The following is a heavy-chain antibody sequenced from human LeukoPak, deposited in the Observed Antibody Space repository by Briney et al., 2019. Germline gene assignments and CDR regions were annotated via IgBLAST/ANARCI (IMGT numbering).Heavy chain of an antibody. D-gene: IGHD2-2*01. CDR3: ASAPSYCSSTSCYFYY. CDR1: GGSISSSNW. CDR2: IYHSGNT. Sequence: SETLSLTCAVSGGSISSSNWWSWVRQPPGKGLEWIGKIYHSGNTNYNPSLKSRVTMSLDTSKNQFSLKLSSVTAADTAVYYCASAPSYCSSTSCYFYYWGQGTLVTVSS. V-gene: IGHV4-4*02. J-gene: IGHJ4*02.